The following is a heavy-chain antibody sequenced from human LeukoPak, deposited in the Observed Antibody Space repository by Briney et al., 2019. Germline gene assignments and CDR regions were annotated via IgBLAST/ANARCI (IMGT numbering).Heavy chain of an antibody. V-gene: IGHV4-59*01. D-gene: IGHD3-16*01. Sequence: SETLSLTCTVSGGSISSYYWSWLRQPPGKGLEWIGYIYYSGSTNYNPSLTSRVTISVDTSKDQFSLKLSSVTAADTAVYYCARDRLTYYFDYWGQGTLVTVSS. CDR2: IYYSGST. CDR1: GGSISSYY. CDR3: ARDRLTYYFDY. J-gene: IGHJ4*02.